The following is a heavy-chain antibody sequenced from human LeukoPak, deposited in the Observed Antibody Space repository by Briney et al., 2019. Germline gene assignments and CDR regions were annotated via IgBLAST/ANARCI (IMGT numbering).Heavy chain of an antibody. D-gene: IGHD6-13*01. CDR3: AREGPYSGRWYYFDY. V-gene: IGHV4-4*07. Sequence: PSETLSLTCTVPGGSMRSSFWSWIRQPAGKGLEWIGRIYSSGNTNYNPSLKSRVTMSVDTSKNQFSLKLTSVTAADTAFYYCAREGPYSGRWYYFDYWGQGILVTVSS. CDR2: IYSSGNT. CDR1: GGSMRSSF. J-gene: IGHJ4*02.